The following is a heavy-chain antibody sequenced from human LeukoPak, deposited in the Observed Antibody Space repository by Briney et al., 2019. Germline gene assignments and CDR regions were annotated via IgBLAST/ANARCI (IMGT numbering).Heavy chain of an antibody. CDR2: IIPILGIA. Sequence: SVKVSCKASGGTFSSYTISRVRQAPGQGLEWMGRIIPILGIANYAQKFQGRVTITADKSTSTAYMELSSLRSEDTAVYYRAPSIAARPGNLAWGQGTLVTVSS. D-gene: IGHD6-6*01. CDR1: GGTFSSYT. J-gene: IGHJ5*02. V-gene: IGHV1-69*02. CDR3: APSIAARPGNLA.